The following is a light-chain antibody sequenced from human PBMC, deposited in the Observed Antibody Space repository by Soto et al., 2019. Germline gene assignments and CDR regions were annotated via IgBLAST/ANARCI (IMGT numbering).Light chain of an antibody. CDR3: QQYKNWPL. V-gene: IGKV3-15*01. CDR2: GAS. Sequence: EIVMTQSPATLSVSPGEGVTLSCRASQSVRSHLAWYQQKPGQPPRLLIYGASTRATGIPARFSGSGFGTEITLTISSLQSEDFAVYYCQQYKNWPLFGQGTRLEIK. CDR1: QSVRSH. J-gene: IGKJ5*01.